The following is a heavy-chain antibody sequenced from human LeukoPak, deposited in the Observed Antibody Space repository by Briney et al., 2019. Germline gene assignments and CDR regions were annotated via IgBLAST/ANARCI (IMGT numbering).Heavy chain of an antibody. CDR2: ISYDGSDK. J-gene: IGHJ5*02. Sequence: GGSLRLSCAASGFTFSTYGMHWVRQAPGKGLEWVAVISYDGSDKYYADSVKGRFTISRDNSKNTLYLQMSSLRAEDTAIYYCAKDQQSISYSPWGQGTLVTVSS. CDR1: GFTFSTYG. V-gene: IGHV3-30*18. CDR3: AKDQQSISYSP. D-gene: IGHD4-11*01.